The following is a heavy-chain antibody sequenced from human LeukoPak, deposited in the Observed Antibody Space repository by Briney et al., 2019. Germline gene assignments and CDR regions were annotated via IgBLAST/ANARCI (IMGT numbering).Heavy chain of an antibody. J-gene: IGHJ4*02. CDR2: IYYSGST. CDR3: ARAYSSSWYYFDY. D-gene: IGHD6-13*01. CDR1: GGSISSSSYY. Sequence: SGTLSLTCTVSGGSISSSSYYWGWIRQPPGQGLEWIGSIYYSGSTYYNPSLKSRVTISVDTSKNQFSLKLSSVTAADTAVYYCARAYSSSWYYFDYWGQGTLVTVSS. V-gene: IGHV4-39*01.